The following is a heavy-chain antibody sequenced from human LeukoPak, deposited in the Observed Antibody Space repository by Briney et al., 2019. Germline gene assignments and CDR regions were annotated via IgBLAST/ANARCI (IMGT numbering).Heavy chain of an antibody. Sequence: GGSLRLSCAASGFTFSSYAMSWVRQAPGKGLEWVSAISGSGGSTYYADSVKGRFTISRDNSKNTLYLQMNSLRAEDTAVYYCAKVRYIAAAGTDWFDPWGQGTLVTVSS. CDR3: AKVRYIAAAGTDWFDP. CDR2: ISGSGGST. CDR1: GFTFSSYA. V-gene: IGHV3-23*01. D-gene: IGHD6-13*01. J-gene: IGHJ5*02.